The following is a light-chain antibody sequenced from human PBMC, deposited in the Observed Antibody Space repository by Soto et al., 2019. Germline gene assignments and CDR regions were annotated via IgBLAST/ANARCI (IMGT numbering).Light chain of an antibody. V-gene: IGKV4-1*01. CDR3: PQSSSTHHT. Sequence: DIVMTQSPDSLAVSLGERATINCKSSQSVLNKFNNKNYLVWYQQKPGQPPKLLIYWASTRESGVPDRFGGSGSGTDFTLTISSLQAEDVEVYYCPQSSSTHHTFVQGTKADI. J-gene: IGKJ2*01. CDR2: WAS. CDR1: QSVLNKFNNKNY.